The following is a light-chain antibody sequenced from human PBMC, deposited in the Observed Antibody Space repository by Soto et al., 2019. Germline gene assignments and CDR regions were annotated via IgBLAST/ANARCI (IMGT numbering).Light chain of an antibody. CDR1: SSNIGSHV. CDR3: AAWDDSLNAPYV. Sequence: QSALTQPPSASGTPGQSVTISCSGSSSNIGSHVVSWYQQLPGTAPKLLIYSNNHRPSGVPDRFSGSKFGTSGPLAISRLQSEDEADYYWAAWDDSLNAPYVFVTGTNVTVL. V-gene: IGLV1-44*01. CDR2: SNN. J-gene: IGLJ1*01.